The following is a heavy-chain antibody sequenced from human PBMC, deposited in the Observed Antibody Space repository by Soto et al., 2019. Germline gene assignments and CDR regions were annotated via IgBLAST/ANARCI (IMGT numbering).Heavy chain of an antibody. CDR3: ARLQLGYCSSTSCWADYYYYYGMDV. CDR2: IYPGDSDT. V-gene: IGHV5-51*01. CDR1: GYSFTSYW. J-gene: IGHJ6*02. Sequence: GESLKISCKGSGYSFTSYWIGWVRQMPGKGLEWMGIIYPGDSDTRYSPSFQGQVTISADKSISTAYLQWSSLKASDTAMDYCARLQLGYCSSTSCWADYYYYYGMDVWGQGTTVTVSS. D-gene: IGHD2-2*01.